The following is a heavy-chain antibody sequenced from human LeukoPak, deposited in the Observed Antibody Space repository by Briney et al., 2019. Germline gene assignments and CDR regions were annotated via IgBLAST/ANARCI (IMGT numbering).Heavy chain of an antibody. V-gene: IGHV3-30*03. D-gene: IGHD3-10*01. CDR1: AFTFTSYG. CDR3: ARDLSPVVRASPMGY. Sequence: PGGSLRLSCAASAFTFTSYGMHWVRQAPGKGLEWVALITYDGYYKYYSDSVKGRFTISSDTSKNTMYLQMNGLRAEDTAVYYCARDLSPVVRASPMGYWGQGTLVTVSS. CDR2: ITYDGYYK. J-gene: IGHJ4*02.